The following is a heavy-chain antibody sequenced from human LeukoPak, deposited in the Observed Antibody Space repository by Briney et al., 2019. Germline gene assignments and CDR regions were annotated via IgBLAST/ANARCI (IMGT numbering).Heavy chain of an antibody. CDR3: ARSRITMIVVVTYSDY. CDR2: ISYDGSNK. D-gene: IGHD3-22*01. CDR1: GFTFSSYA. V-gene: IGHV3-30-3*01. J-gene: IGHJ4*02. Sequence: PGGSLRLSCAASGFTFSSYAMHWVRQAPGKGLEWVAVISYDGSNKYYADSVKGRFTISRDNSKNTLYLQMNSLRAEDTAVYYCARSRITMIVVVTYSDYWGQGTLVTVSS.